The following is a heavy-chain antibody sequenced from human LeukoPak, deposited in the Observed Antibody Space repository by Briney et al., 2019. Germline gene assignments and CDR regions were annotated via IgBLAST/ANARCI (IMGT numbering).Heavy chain of an antibody. D-gene: IGHD3-22*01. CDR2: ISWNSGSI. V-gene: IGHV3-9*01. CDR3: ARREGEIDSSGYYWFDY. Sequence: GRSLRLSCAASGFTFDDYAMHWVRQAPGKGLEWVSGISWNSGSIGYADSVKGRFTISRDNAKNSLYLQMNSLRAEDTALYYCARREGEIDSSGYYWFDYWGQGTLVTVSS. J-gene: IGHJ5*01. CDR1: GFTFDDYA.